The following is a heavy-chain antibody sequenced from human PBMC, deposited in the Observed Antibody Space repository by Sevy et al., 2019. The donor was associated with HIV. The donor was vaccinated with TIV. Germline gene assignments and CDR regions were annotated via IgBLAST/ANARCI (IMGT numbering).Heavy chain of an antibody. CDR1: GGSVSNSSYY. V-gene: IGHV4-39*01. Sequence: SDTLSLTCTVSGGSVSNSSYYWAWIRQPPGKGLEWIGSIYYTGTAYYSPSLTSRVTISVDTSKNQFSLKLSSVTAANTAIYYCARLTIAVADRRAFDIWGQGTMVTVS. CDR2: IYYTGTA. J-gene: IGHJ3*02. D-gene: IGHD6-19*01. CDR3: ARLTIAVADRRAFDI.